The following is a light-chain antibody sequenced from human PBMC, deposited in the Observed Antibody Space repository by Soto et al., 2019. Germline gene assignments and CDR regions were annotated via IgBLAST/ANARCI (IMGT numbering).Light chain of an antibody. CDR2: GAS. J-gene: IGKJ1*01. Sequence: EIGMTQSPGTLSLSPAERTTLSCRASQSISSSYLAWYQQKPGQAPRLLVYGASSRATGIPDRFSGSGSGTDFTLTISRLEPEDFALYYCQQYSSTFWTLGQGTKVEIK. CDR1: QSISSSY. CDR3: QQYSSTFWT. V-gene: IGKV3-20*01.